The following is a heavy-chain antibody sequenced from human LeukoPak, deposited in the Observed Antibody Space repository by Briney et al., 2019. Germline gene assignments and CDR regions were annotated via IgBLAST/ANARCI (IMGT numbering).Heavy chain of an antibody. CDR2: MNPNSGNT. D-gene: IGHD2-2*01. J-gene: IGHJ6*03. CDR3: ARGYCSSTSCYPDYYYYYMDV. V-gene: IGHV1-8*01. Sequence: ASVKVSCKASGYTFTIYDINWVRQATGQGLEGMGWMNPNSGNTGYAQKFQGRVTMTRNTSISTDYMELSSLRSEDTAVYYCARGYCSSTSCYPDYYYYYMDVWGKGTTVTVSS. CDR1: GYTFTIYD.